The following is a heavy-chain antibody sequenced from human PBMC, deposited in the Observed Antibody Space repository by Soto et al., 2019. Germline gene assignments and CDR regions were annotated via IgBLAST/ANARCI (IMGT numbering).Heavy chain of an antibody. D-gene: IGHD5-12*01. Sequence: ASVKVSCKASGYTFTNYGISWVRQAPGQGLEWMGWISGYDGNTNYAQKLQDRVTMTTDTSTSTAYMELRSLRSDDTAVYYCAVATIGTGYYYGLDVWAQGTPVTVSS. V-gene: IGHV1-18*01. CDR2: ISGYDGNT. J-gene: IGHJ6*02. CDR1: GYTFTNYG. CDR3: AVATIGTGYYYGLDV.